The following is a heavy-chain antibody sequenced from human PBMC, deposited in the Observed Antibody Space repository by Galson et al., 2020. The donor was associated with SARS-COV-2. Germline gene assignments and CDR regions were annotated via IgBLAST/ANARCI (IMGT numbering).Heavy chain of an antibody. Sequence: SETLSLTCTVSGGSISSSSYYWGWIRQPPGKGLEWIGSIYYSGSTYYNPSLKSRVTISVDTSKNQFSLKLSSVTAADTAVYYCARTALSITMIVVVTKRNLFDPWGQGTLVTVSS. CDR1: GGSISSSSYY. CDR2: IYYSGST. J-gene: IGHJ5*02. D-gene: IGHD3-22*01. CDR3: ARTALSITMIVVVTKRNLFDP. V-gene: IGHV4-39*01.